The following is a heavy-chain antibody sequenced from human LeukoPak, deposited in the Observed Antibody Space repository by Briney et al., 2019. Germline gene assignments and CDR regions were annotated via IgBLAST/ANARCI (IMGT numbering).Heavy chain of an antibody. V-gene: IGHV4-34*01. CDR3: ASRKDIVVVPAAITHAFDI. J-gene: IGHJ3*02. CDR1: GGSFSGYY. CDR2: INHSGST. D-gene: IGHD2-2*02. Sequence: SETLSLTCAVYGGSFSGYYWSWIRQPPGKGLEWTGEINHSGSTNYNPSLKSRVTISVDTSKNQFSLKLSSVTAADTAVYYCASRKDIVVVPAAITHAFDIWGQGTMVTVSS.